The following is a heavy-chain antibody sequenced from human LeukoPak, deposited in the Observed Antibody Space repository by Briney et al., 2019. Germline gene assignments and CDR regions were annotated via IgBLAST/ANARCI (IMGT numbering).Heavy chain of an antibody. Sequence: PGGSLRLSCAVSGITLSNYGMTWVRQAPGKGLEWVAGLSGSGGSTNYADSVKGRFTISRDNAKNTLYLQMNSLRAEDTAVYYCAKAPNWGYARGAFDIWGHGTMVTVSS. D-gene: IGHD7-27*01. V-gene: IGHV3-23*01. CDR3: AKAPNWGYARGAFDI. CDR2: LSGSGGST. J-gene: IGHJ3*02. CDR1: GITLSNYG.